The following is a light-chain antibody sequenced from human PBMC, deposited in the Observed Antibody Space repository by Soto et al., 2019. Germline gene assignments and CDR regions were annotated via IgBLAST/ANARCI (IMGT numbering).Light chain of an antibody. CDR2: GNT. Sequence: QSVLTQPPSGSGAPGQRVTISCTGSSSNIGAGYDVHWYQQLPGTAPKLLIYGNTNRPSGVPDRFSGSKSGTSASLAITGLQAEDEADYDCQSYDSSLSDLIFGGGTKLTV. CDR1: SSNIGAGYD. CDR3: QSYDSSLSDLI. J-gene: IGLJ2*01. V-gene: IGLV1-40*01.